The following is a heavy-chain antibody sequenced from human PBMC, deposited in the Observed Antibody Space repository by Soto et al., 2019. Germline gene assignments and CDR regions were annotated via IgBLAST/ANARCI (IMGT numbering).Heavy chain of an antibody. CDR2: IGSDGRRD. D-gene: IGHD4-17*01. Sequence: QVQLVESGGGVVQPGGSLRLSWAASGFTFGRHGMHWVRQAAGKGLEWVAVIGSDGRRDSYADSVKGRFTISRDNGQNTLYLQMNSLRAEDTAVYYCARDDDYGDNGLDYWGQGTLVTVSS. CDR1: GFTFGRHG. CDR3: ARDDDYGDNGLDY. J-gene: IGHJ4*02. V-gene: IGHV3-33*01.